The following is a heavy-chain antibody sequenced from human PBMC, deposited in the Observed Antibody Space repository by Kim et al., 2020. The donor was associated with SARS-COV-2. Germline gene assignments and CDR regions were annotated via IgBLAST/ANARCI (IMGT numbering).Heavy chain of an antibody. CDR1: GYTFTSYY. CDR3: ARDPVATRGGDPSPGAFDI. CDR2: INPSGGST. Sequence: ASVKVSCKASGYTFTSYYMHWVRQAPGQGLEWMGIINPSGGSTSYAQKFQGRVTMTRDTSTSTVYMELSSLRSEDTAVYYCARDPVATRGGDPSPGAFDIWGQGTMVTVSS. J-gene: IGHJ3*02. D-gene: IGHD5-12*01. V-gene: IGHV1-46*01.